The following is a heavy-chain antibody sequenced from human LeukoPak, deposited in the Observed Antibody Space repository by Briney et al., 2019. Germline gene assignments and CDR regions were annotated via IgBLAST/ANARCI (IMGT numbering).Heavy chain of an antibody. CDR1: GYTFTSYG. CDR2: INAYNGNT. Sequence: ASVKVSCKASGYTFTSYGISWVRQAPGQGLEWMGWINAYNGNTNYAQKLQGRVTMTTDTSTSTAYMELRSLRSDDTAVYYCARTVYYDFWSGHDAFDIWGQGTMVTVSS. D-gene: IGHD3-3*01. CDR3: ARTVYYDFWSGHDAFDI. J-gene: IGHJ3*02. V-gene: IGHV1-18*01.